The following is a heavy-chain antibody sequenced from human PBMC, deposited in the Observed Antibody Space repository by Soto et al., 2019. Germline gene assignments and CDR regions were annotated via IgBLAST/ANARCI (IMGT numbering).Heavy chain of an antibody. V-gene: IGHV1-69*01. CDR3: ASRPRNGYKR. D-gene: IGHD5-12*01. CDR1: GGSFSNSA. J-gene: IGHJ4*02. CDR2: IIPIFNTP. Sequence: QVQLVQSGAELKKPGSSVKVSCKSSGGSFSNSAVTWVRQAPGQGLEWMGGIIPIFNTPNYAQKFQGRVAFTADDSTATAYMELTSLTSEDTAVYYCASRPRNGYKRWGQGTLVTVSS.